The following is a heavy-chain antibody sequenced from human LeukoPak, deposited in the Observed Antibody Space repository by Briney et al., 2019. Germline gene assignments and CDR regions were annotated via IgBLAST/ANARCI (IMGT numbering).Heavy chain of an antibody. J-gene: IGHJ3*02. CDR3: ARLPGCSGGSCYRAFDM. Sequence: SGTLSLTCAVSGGSISGDNWWSWVRQPPGKGLEWIGEIYHRGSTNYNPSLKSRVTISVDTSKNQFSLKLTSVTAADTAVYYCARLPGCSGGSCYRAFDMWGQGTMVTVSS. V-gene: IGHV4-4*02. D-gene: IGHD2-15*01. CDR2: IYHRGST. CDR1: GGSISGDNW.